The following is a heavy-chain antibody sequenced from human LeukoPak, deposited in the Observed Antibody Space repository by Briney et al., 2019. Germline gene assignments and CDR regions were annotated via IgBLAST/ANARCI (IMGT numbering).Heavy chain of an antibody. J-gene: IGHJ4*02. CDR1: GGSISNSY. V-gene: IGHV4-4*07. CDR3: ARDLYGEEFDY. CDR2: IYTSGSR. D-gene: IGHD2-8*01. Sequence: PSETLSLTCTVSGGSISNSYWSWIRQPAGKGLEWIGRIYTSGSRNYNPALKSRVTMSVDSSKSQFSLKLSSVIAADTAVYYCARDLYGEEFDYWGQGTLVTVSS.